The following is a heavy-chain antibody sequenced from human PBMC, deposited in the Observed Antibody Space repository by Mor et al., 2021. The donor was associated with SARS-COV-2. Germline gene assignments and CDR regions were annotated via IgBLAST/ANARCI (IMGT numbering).Heavy chain of an antibody. CDR3: ARLNDYEDY. V-gene: IGHV3-33*01. Sequence: PGKGLEWVAVIWYDGSNKYYADSVKGRFTISRDNSKNTLYLQMNSLRAEDTAVYYCARLNDYEDYWGQGTLVTVSS. CDR2: IWYDGSNK. D-gene: IGHD4-17*01. J-gene: IGHJ4*02.